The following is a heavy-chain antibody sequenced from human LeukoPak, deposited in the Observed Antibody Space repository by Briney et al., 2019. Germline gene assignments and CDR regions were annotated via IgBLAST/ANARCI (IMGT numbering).Heavy chain of an antibody. V-gene: IGHV1-2*02. CDR1: GYTFTAYY. CDR2: INPNSAGT. Sequence: GASVKVSCKASGYTFTAYYIHRVRQAPGHGHEWMGWINPNSAGTNYAQMFQGRVTMTRDTSISTAYMELSMLRSDDTAVYYCARGMQEITATTSHYYYYDLDDWGKGTTVTVSS. D-gene: IGHD1-7*01. CDR3: ARGMQEITATTSHYYYYDLDD. J-gene: IGHJ6*03.